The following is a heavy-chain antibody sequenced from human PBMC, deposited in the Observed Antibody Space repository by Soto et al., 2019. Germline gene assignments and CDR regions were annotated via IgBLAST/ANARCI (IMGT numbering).Heavy chain of an antibody. CDR1: GGSISGYY. J-gene: IGHJ4*02. CDR2: IYYST. V-gene: IGHV4-59*01. D-gene: IGHD6-19*01. Sequence: QVQLQESGPGLVKPSETLSLTCTVSGGSISGYYWSWIRQPPGKGLEWIGYIYYSTNYNPSLKSRVTISVDTSKNQLSLKLTYVTAADTAVYYCARTSPVAGGFDYWGQGTLVTVSS. CDR3: ARTSPVAGGFDY.